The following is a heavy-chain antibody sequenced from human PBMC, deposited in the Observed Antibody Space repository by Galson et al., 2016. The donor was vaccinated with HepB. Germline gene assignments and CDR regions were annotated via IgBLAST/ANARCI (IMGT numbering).Heavy chain of an antibody. Sequence: SLRLSCAASGFTFSTYNMNWVRQAPGKGLEWASSISSSSSYIYYADSVKGRFTISRDNAKNSLFLQINSLRDEDTAVYYCARDPSRLHPYYFDSWGQGTLVTVSS. D-gene: IGHD4-11*01. CDR1: GFTFSTYN. CDR3: ARDPSRLHPYYFDS. J-gene: IGHJ4*02. CDR2: ISSSSSYI. V-gene: IGHV3-21*01.